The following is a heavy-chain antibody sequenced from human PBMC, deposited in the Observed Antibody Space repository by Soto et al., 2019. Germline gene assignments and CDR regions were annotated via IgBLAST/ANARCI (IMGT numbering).Heavy chain of an antibody. D-gene: IGHD2-2*01. CDR2: VSAYNRNT. V-gene: IGHV1-18*01. Sequence: QVQLMQSGVEVKKPGASVKVSCQASGYTFTNYGITWLRQAPGQGLEWMGWVSAYNRNTNYAQRFQDRVTMTTDTSTRTAYMELRNLKSDDTAIYFCDRERQYEPLLYWGQGTLVTVSS. CDR1: GYTFTNYG. CDR3: DRERQYEPLLY. J-gene: IGHJ4*02.